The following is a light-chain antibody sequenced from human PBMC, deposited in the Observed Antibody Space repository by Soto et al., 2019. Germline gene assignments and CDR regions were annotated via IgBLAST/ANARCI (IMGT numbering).Light chain of an antibody. J-gene: IGKJ4*01. CDR2: SAS. Sequence: DIQMTQSPSSLSASVGDRVTITCRASQDINNYLAWYQQKPGKAPKVLIHSASSLQSGVPSRFSGSASGTDFTLTISSLQPEDVGTDDCQKYSIGPLTFGGGTKVEIK. V-gene: IGKV1-27*01. CDR3: QKYSIGPLT. CDR1: QDINNY.